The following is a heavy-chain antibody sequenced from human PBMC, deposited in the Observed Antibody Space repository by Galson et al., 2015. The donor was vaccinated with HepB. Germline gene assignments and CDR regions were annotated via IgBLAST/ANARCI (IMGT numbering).Heavy chain of an antibody. V-gene: IGHV1-2*02. Sequence: SVKVSCKASGDTLTDHYIHWVRQAPGQGLEWMGWINPNSGATNYAQKFQGRVTMTRDTSIGTAYMELSRLRSDDTAVYYCARTSNFYDTSGYYYDSWGQGTLVTVSS. CDR1: GDTLTDHY. CDR2: INPNSGAT. CDR3: ARTSNFYDTSGYYYDS. J-gene: IGHJ5*01. D-gene: IGHD3-22*01.